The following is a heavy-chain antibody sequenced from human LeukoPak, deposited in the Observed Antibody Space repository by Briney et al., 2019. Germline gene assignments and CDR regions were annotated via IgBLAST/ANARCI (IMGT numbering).Heavy chain of an antibody. CDR3: ARGVIVSAAAWFDP. V-gene: IGHV4-4*07. Sequence: SETLSLTCSVSGGSISSYYWSWIRQPAGKGLEWIGSIYTSGSTNYNPSLKSRVTMSVDTSKNHFSLKLNSVTAADTAVYYCARGVIVSAAAWFDPWGQGTLVTVSS. CDR1: GGSISSYY. D-gene: IGHD2-2*01. J-gene: IGHJ5*02. CDR2: IYTSGST.